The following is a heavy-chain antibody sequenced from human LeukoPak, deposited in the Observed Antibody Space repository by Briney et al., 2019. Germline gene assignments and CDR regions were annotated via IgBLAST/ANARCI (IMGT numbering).Heavy chain of an antibody. D-gene: IGHD6-19*01. CDR2: IKTKTDGGTT. V-gene: IGHV3-15*01. CDR1: GFTFSDAW. Sequence: PGGSLRLSCAGSGFTFSDAWMSWVRQAPGKGLEWVGRIKTKTDGGTTDYAAPVKGRFTISRDDSQHTLYMEMNSLKTEDTAVYYCTADRRYSSFYWGQGTLVTVSS. CDR3: TADRRYSSFY. J-gene: IGHJ4*02.